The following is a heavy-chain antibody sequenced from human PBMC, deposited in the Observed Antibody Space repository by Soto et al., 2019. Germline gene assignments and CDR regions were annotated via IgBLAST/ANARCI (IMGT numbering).Heavy chain of an antibody. Sequence: QVQLVESGGGVVQPGRSLRLSCAASGFTFSSYGMHWVRQAPGKGLEWVAVISYDGSNKYYADSVKGRFTISRDNSKNTLYLQMNSLRAEDTAVYYCAKDFGYESGSYSQCDYWGHGTLVTVAS. D-gene: IGHD1-26*01. V-gene: IGHV3-30*18. CDR3: AKDFGYESGSYSQCDY. CDR2: ISYDGSNK. CDR1: GFTFSSYG. J-gene: IGHJ4*01.